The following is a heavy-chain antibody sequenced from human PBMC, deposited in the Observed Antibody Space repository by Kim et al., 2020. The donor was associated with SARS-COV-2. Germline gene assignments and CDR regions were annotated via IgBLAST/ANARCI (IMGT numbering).Heavy chain of an antibody. CDR1: GGSISSSSYY. D-gene: IGHD3-10*01. CDR2: IYYSGST. CDR3: ARHMEVNFDY. Sequence: SETLSLTCTVSGGSISSSSYYWGWIRQPPGKGLEWIGSIYYSGSTYYNPSLKSRVTISVDTSKNQFSLKLSSVTAADTAVYYCARHMEVNFDYWGQGTLVTVSS. V-gene: IGHV4-39*01. J-gene: IGHJ4*02.